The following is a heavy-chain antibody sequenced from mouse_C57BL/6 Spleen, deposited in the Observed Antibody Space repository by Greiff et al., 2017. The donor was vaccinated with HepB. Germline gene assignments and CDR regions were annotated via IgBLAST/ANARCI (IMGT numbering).Heavy chain of an antibody. J-gene: IGHJ4*01. V-gene: IGHV5-6*01. CDR2: ISSGGSYT. Sequence: EVKLMESGGDLVKPGGSLKLSCAASGFTFSSYGMSWVRQTPDKRLEWVATISSGGSYTYYPDSVKGRFTISRDNAKNTLYLQMSSLKSEDTAMYYCAGTMSYAMDYWGQGTSVTVSS. CDR3: AGTMSYAMDY. CDR1: GFTFSSYG. D-gene: IGHD1-1*02.